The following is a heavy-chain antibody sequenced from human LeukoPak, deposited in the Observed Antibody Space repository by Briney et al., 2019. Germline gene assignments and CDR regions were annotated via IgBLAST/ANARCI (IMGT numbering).Heavy chain of an antibody. J-gene: IGHJ4*02. CDR2: INHSGST. CDR1: GGSFSGYY. CDR3: ARGGMVASLDY. V-gene: IGHV4-34*01. Sequence: SETLSLTCAVYGGSFSGYYWSWIRQPPGKGLEWIGEINHSGSTNYNPSLKSRDTISVDTSKNQFSLKLSSVTAADTAVYYCARGGMVASLDYWGQGTLVTVSS. D-gene: IGHD1-26*01.